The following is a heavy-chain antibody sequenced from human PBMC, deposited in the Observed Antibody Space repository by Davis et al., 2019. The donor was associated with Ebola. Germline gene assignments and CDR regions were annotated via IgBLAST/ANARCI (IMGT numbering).Heavy chain of an antibody. Sequence: PGGSLRLSCAASGFTFDDYTIHWVRQAPGKGLEWVSLISWDGESTWYADSVKGRFTISRDNSKNSLYLQINNLRTEDTALYYCTRGERYYDGSGPFVGEGAYYMDVWGKGTTVTVSS. V-gene: IGHV3-43*01. CDR2: ISWDGEST. CDR3: TRGERYYDGSGPFVGEGAYYMDV. D-gene: IGHD3-22*01. J-gene: IGHJ6*03. CDR1: GFTFDDYT.